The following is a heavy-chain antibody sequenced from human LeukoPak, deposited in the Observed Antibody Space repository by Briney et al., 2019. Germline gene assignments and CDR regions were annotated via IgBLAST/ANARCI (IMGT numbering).Heavy chain of an antibody. D-gene: IGHD3-3*01. CDR1: GFTFSSYW. J-gene: IGHJ5*02. CDR3: AREGTYYDFWSGYYPYNWFDP. V-gene: IGHV3-74*01. Sequence: GGSLRLSCAASGFTFSSYWMHWVRQAPGKGLVWVSRINSDGSSTSYADSVKGRFTISRDNAKNTLYLQMNSLRAEDKAVYYCAREGTYYDFWSGYYPYNWFDPWGQGTLVTVSS. CDR2: INSDGSST.